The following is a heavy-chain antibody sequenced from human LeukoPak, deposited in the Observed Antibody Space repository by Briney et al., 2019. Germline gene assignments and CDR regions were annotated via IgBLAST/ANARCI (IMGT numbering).Heavy chain of an antibody. CDR2: IYSTGNT. V-gene: IGHV4-4*09. D-gene: IGHD3-3*01. Sequence: SETLSLTCAVSGGSTNTYYWSWIRQPPGKGLEWIGYIYSTGNTNYNPSLKGRVTISLDTSKNQFSLNLSSVTAADTAVYYCAKHDTVFGAAHFYMDVWGKGTTVTVSS. CDR3: AKHDTVFGAAHFYMDV. J-gene: IGHJ6*03. CDR1: GGSTNTYY.